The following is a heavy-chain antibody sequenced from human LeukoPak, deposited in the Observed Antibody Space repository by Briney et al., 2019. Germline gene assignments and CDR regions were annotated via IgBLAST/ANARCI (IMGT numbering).Heavy chain of an antibody. Sequence: GGSLRLSCAASGFTFDDYGMSWVRQAPGKGLEWVSGINWNGGSTGDADSVKGRFTISRDNAKNSLYLQMNSLRAEDTAVYYCARVHGAYPFDYWGQGTLVTVSS. J-gene: IGHJ4*02. D-gene: IGHD4/OR15-4a*01. CDR2: INWNGGST. CDR3: ARVHGAYPFDY. V-gene: IGHV3-20*04. CDR1: GFTFDDYG.